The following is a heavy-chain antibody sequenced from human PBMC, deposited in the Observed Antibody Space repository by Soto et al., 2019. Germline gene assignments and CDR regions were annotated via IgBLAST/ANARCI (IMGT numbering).Heavy chain of an antibody. CDR2: ISAHNGNT. J-gene: IGHJ4*02. CDR3: ARWRYGDY. D-gene: IGHD1-1*01. CDR1: GYAFTTYG. Sequence: QVHLVQSGAEVKKPGASVKVSCQGSGYAFTTYGITWVRQAPGQGLEWMGWISAHNGNTNYAQKLQGRVTVTRETSASTACMELRSLRYDDTAVYYCARWRYGDYWGQGALVTVSS. V-gene: IGHV1-18*01.